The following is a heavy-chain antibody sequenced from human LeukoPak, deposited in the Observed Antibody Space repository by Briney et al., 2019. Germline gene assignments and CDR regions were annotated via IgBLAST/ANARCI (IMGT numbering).Heavy chain of an antibody. D-gene: IGHD3-10*01. J-gene: IGHJ3*02. CDR2: IYYSGST. Sequence: SETLSLTCTVSGGSISSSSYYWSWIRQHPGKGLEWIGYIYYSGSTYYNPSLKSRVTISVDTSKNQFSLKLSSVTAADTAVYYCASYGSGAFDIWGQGTMVTVSS. CDR3: ASYGSGAFDI. CDR1: GGSISSSSYY. V-gene: IGHV4-31*03.